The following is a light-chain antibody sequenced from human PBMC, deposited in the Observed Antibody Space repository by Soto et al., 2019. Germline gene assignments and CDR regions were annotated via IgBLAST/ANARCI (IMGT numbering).Light chain of an antibody. CDR3: QSSDSSHVV. CDR1: SSNIGAGYD. CDR2: ANN. J-gene: IGLJ2*01. Sequence: QSVLTQPPSVSGAPGQRVTISCTGGSSNIGAGYDVHWYQHLPGTAPQLLIYANNKRPSGVPDRFSGSKSGTSASLAITGLQTEDEADYYCQSSDSSHVVFGGGTKLTVL. V-gene: IGLV1-40*01.